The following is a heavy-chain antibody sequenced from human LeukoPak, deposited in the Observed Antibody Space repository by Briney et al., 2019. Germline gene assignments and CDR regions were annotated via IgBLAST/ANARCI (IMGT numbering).Heavy chain of an antibody. Sequence: SETLSLTCTVSGGSIRNYYWSWIRQPPGKGLEWIGYIYYSGSTNYNPSLKSRVTISVDTSKNQFSLKLSSVTAADTAVYYCARQKKTYYYGSGSYYNGGEGEFDYWGQGTLVTVSS. J-gene: IGHJ4*02. CDR2: IYYSGST. D-gene: IGHD3-10*01. CDR3: ARQKKTYYYGSGSYYNGGEGEFDY. V-gene: IGHV4-59*08. CDR1: GGSIRNYY.